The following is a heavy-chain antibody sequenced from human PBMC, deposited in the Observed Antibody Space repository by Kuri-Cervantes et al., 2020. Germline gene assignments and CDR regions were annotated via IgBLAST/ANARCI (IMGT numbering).Heavy chain of an antibody. D-gene: IGHD2-15*01. CDR2: IWYDGSNK. CDR3: ARVGSRRGMDV. Sequence: GGSLRLSCAASGFTFSSYAMHWVRQAPGKGLEWVAVIWYDGSNKYYADSVKGRFTISRDNAKNSLYLQMNSLRAEDTAVYYCARVGSRRGMDVWGQGTAVTVSS. V-gene: IGHV3-33*08. J-gene: IGHJ6*02. CDR1: GFTFSSYA.